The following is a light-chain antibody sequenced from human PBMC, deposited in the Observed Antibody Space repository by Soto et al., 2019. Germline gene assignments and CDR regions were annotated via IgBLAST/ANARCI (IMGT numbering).Light chain of an antibody. V-gene: IGKV1-5*01. CDR2: DAS. Sequence: DIQMTQSPSTLSASVADRVTITCRASQSVSSWLAWYQQKPGKAPKLLIYDASSLESGVPSRFSGSGSGTEFTLTISSLQPDDFATYYCQHYKSYFFTFGPGTKVEIK. J-gene: IGKJ3*01. CDR1: QSVSSW. CDR3: QHYKSYFFT.